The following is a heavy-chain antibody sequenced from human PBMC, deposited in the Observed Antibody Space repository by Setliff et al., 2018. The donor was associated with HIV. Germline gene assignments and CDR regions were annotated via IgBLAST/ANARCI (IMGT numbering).Heavy chain of an antibody. CDR3: AKEKRSYSGYAELEY. CDR2: IQYDESNK. CDR1: GLTFSRYG. Sequence: GGSLRLSCAVSGLTFSRYGFHWVRQVPGKGLDWVTFIQYDESNKYYGDSVRGRFTISRDNSKNTLYLQMNSLGSEDTALYYCAKEKRSYSGYAELEYWGQGTLVTVSS. J-gene: IGHJ4*02. D-gene: IGHD5-12*01. V-gene: IGHV3-30*02.